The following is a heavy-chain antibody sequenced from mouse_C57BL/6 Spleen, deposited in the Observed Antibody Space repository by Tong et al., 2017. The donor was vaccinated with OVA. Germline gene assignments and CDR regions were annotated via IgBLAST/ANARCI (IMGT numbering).Heavy chain of an antibody. Sequence: EVQLQESGGDLVKPGGSLKLSCAASGFTFSSYGMSCVRQTPYKRLEWVATISSGGSYTYYPDNVKGRFTISRDNAKNNLYLQMSHLKSEDTAMYYCARDIPFITTVVEGFAYWGQGTLVTVSA. V-gene: IGHV5-4*01. D-gene: IGHD1-1*01. J-gene: IGHJ3*01. CDR3: ARDIPFITTVVEGFAY. CDR1: GFTFSSYG. CDR2: ISSGGSYT.